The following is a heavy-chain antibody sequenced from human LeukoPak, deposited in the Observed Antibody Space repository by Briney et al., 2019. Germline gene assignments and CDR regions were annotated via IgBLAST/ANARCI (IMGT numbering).Heavy chain of an antibody. Sequence: GGSLRLSCAASGFTFSSYAMSWVRQAPGKGLEWVSAISASGGSTDYADSVKGRFTITRDSAKNTLYLEMNSLRVEDTAVYYCTRDANHYGGMDVWGQGTTVTVSS. CDR3: TRDANHYGGMDV. CDR1: GFTFSSYA. CDR2: ISASGGST. V-gene: IGHV3-23*01. J-gene: IGHJ6*02.